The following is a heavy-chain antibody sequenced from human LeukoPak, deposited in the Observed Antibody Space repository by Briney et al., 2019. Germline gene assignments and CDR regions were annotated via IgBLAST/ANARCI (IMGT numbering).Heavy chain of an antibody. J-gene: IGHJ4*02. CDR3: ASAQRLTIFGAQPRL. CDR1: GYTFTSYA. Sequence: ASVKVSCKASGYTFTSYAMHWVRQAPGQRLEWMGWINAGNGNTKYSQKFQGRVTITRDTSASTAYMELSSLRSEDTAVYYCASAQRLTIFGAQPRLWGQGTLVTVSS. D-gene: IGHD3-3*01. CDR2: INAGNGNT. V-gene: IGHV1-3*01.